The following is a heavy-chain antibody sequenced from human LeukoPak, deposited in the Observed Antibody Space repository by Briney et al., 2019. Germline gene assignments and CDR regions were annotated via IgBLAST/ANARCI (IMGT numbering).Heavy chain of an antibody. CDR1: GFTVSSNY. D-gene: IGHD3-9*01. V-gene: IGHV3-66*01. J-gene: IGHJ4*02. CDR3: AKGDYDILTGFLR. CDR2: IYSGGST. Sequence: GGSLRLSCAASGFTVSSNYMSWVRQAPGKGLEWVSVIYSGGSTYYADSVKGRFTISRDNSKNTLYLQMNSLRAEDTAVYYCAKGDYDILTGFLRWGQGTLVTVSS.